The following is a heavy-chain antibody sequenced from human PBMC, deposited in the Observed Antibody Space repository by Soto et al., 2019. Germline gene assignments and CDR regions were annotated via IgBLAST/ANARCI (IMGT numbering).Heavy chain of an antibody. CDR2: INPSGGST. V-gene: IGHV1-46*03. D-gene: IGHD3-10*01. CDR3: ARLDTRYGSGSY. Sequence: ASVKVSCKASGYTFTSYYLHWVRQAPGQGLEWMGIINPSGGSTSYAQKFQGRVTMTRDTSTSTVYMELSSLRSEDTAVYYCARLDTRYGSGSYWGQGTLVTVSS. CDR1: GYTFTSYY. J-gene: IGHJ4*02.